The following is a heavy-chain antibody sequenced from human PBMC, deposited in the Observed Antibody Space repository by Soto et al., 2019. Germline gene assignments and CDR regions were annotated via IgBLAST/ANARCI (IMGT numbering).Heavy chain of an antibody. CDR3: ASMYDYIWGSYRPSFDY. J-gene: IGHJ4*02. V-gene: IGHV4-34*01. D-gene: IGHD3-16*02. CDR2: INHSGST. Sequence: PSETLSLTCAVYGGSFSGYYWSWIRQPPGKGLEWIGEINHSGSTNYNPSLKSRVTISVDTSKNQFSLKLSSVTAADTAVYYCASMYDYIWGSYRPSFDYWGQGTLVTVS. CDR1: GGSFSGYY.